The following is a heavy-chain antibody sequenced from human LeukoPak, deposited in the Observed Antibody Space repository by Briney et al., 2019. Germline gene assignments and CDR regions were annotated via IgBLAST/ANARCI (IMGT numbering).Heavy chain of an antibody. CDR2: INPNSGGT. CDR1: GYTFTGYY. D-gene: IGHD6-13*01. J-gene: IGHJ4*02. CDR3: ARDLSIAAAGIVTIDY. Sequence: PSVKVSCKASGYTFTGYYMHSVRQAPGQGLEWMGWINPNSGGTNYAQKFQGWVTMTRDTSISTAYMELSRLRSDDTAVYYCARDLSIAAAGIVTIDYWGQGTLVTVSS. V-gene: IGHV1-2*04.